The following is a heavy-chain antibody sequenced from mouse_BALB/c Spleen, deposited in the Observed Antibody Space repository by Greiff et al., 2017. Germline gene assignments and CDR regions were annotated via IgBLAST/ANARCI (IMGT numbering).Heavy chain of an antibody. CDR3: ARQYGNYEVAY. D-gene: IGHD2-10*02. J-gene: IGHJ3*01. CDR2: ISSGGSYT. CDR1: GFTFSSYG. V-gene: IGHV5-6*01. Sequence: EVQRVESGGDLVKPGGSLKLSCAASGFTFSSYGMSWVRQTPDKRLEWVATISSGGSYTYYPDSVKGRFTISRDNAKNTLYLQMSSLKSEDTAMYYCARQYGNYEVAYWGQGTLVTVSA.